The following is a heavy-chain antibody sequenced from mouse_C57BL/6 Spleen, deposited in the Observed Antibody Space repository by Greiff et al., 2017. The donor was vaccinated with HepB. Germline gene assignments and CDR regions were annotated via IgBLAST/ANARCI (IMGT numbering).Heavy chain of an antibody. CDR1: GYTFTSYW. J-gene: IGHJ1*03. CDR2: IDPSDSYT. D-gene: IGHD1-1*01. CDR3: ARRDYYGSSSWYFDV. V-gene: IGHV1-69*01. Sequence: QVQLQQPGAELVMPGASVKLSCKASGYTFTSYWMHWVKQRPGQGLEWIGEIDPSDSYTNYNQKFKGKSTLTVDKSSSTAYMQLSSLTSEDSAVYYCARRDYYGSSSWYFDVWGTGTTVTFSS.